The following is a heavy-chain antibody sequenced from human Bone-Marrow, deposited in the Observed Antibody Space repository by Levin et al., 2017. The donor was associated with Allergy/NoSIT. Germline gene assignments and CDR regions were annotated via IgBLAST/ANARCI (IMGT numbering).Heavy chain of an antibody. D-gene: IGHD5-18*01. CDR1: GFTFSSYG. V-gene: IGHV3-30*18. CDR3: AKGSRAYSYGYDYFDY. Sequence: GESLKISCAASGFTFSSYGIHWVRQAPGKGLEWVAVISFDGTSKFYADSVKGRFTISRDNSKNTLYLQMNSLRVEDTAVYYCAKGSRAYSYGYDYFDYWGQGTLVTVSS. CDR2: ISFDGTSK. J-gene: IGHJ4*02.